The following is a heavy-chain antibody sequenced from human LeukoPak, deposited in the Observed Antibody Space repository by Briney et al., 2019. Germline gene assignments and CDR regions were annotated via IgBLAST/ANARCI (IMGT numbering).Heavy chain of an antibody. D-gene: IGHD3-22*01. Sequence: GGSLRLSCAASGFTFSSYAMSWVRQAPGKVLEWVSAISGSGGSTYYADSVKGRFTISRDNSKNTLYLQMNRLRAEDTAVYYGAKDYYYDSSGYDYWGQGTLVTVSS. CDR2: ISGSGGST. CDR1: GFTFSSYA. V-gene: IGHV3-23*01. CDR3: AKDYYYDSSGYDY. J-gene: IGHJ4*02.